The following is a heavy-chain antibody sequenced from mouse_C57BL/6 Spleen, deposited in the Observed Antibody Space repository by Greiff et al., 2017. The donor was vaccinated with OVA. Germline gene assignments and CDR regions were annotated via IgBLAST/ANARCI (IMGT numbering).Heavy chain of an antibody. V-gene: IGHV1-63*01. Sequence: VKLMESGAELVRPGTSVKMSCKASGYTFTNYWIGWAKQRPGHGLEWIGDIYPGGGYTNYNEKFKGKATLTADKSSSTAYMQFSSLTSEDSAIYYCARRDVYFDYWGQGTTLTVSS. CDR2: IYPGGGYT. CDR1: GYTFTNYW. J-gene: IGHJ2*01. D-gene: IGHD3-3*01. CDR3: ARRDVYFDY.